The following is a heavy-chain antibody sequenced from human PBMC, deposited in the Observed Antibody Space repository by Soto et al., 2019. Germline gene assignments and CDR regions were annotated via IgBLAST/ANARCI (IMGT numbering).Heavy chain of an antibody. CDR2: INHSGST. CDR1: GGSFSGYY. V-gene: IGHV4-34*01. Sequence: SETLSLTCAVSGGSFSGYYWSWIRQPPGKGLEWIGEINHSGSTNYNPSLKSRVTISVDTSKTQFSLKLSSVTAADTAVYYCARGYCSSTSSDVFDYWGQGTLVTVSS. J-gene: IGHJ4*02. D-gene: IGHD2-2*01. CDR3: ARGYCSSTSSDVFDY.